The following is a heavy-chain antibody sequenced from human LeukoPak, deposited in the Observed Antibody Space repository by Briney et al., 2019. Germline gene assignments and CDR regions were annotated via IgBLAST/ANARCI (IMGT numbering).Heavy chain of an antibody. J-gene: IGHJ4*02. Sequence: GGSLRLSCAAPGFTFSSYSMNWVRQAPGKGLEWVSYISSSSSTIYYADSVKGRFTISRDNAKNSLYLQMNSLRAEDTAVYYCARDNTYYDFWSGYYIFDYWGQGTLVTVSS. V-gene: IGHV3-48*01. D-gene: IGHD3-3*01. CDR1: GFTFSSYS. CDR3: ARDNTYYDFWSGYYIFDY. CDR2: ISSSSSTI.